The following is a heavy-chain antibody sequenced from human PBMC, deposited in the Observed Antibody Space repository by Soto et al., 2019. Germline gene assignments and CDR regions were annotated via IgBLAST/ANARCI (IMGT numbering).Heavy chain of an antibody. J-gene: IGHJ6*02. CDR1: GDTFTNYG. CDR3: AREGQAPYYYYGMDV. Sequence: AASVKVACKASGDTFTNYGFSWVRQAPGQGLEWMGWISGYNGNTKYAEKFQGRVTMTTDTSTSTAHMELRSLRSDDTAVYYCAREGQAPYYYYGMDVWGQGTAVTVSS. CDR2: ISGYNGNT. V-gene: IGHV1-18*01.